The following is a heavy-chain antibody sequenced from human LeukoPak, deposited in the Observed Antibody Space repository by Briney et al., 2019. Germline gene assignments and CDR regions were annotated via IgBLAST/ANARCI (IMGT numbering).Heavy chain of an antibody. Sequence: SVKVSCKASGGTFSSYAISWVRQAPGQGLEWVGRIITILGIANYPQKFQGSVTITAHKSTSTAYMELSSVISEDTAVYDCAGAGTLITWGQGTLVNVSS. CDR2: IITILGIA. CDR1: GGTFSSYA. J-gene: IGHJ5*02. V-gene: IGHV1-69*04. CDR3: AGAGTLIT. D-gene: IGHD6-13*01.